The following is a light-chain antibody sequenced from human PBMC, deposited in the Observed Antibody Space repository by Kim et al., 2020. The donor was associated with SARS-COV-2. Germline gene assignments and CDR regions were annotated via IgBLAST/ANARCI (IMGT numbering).Light chain of an antibody. CDR1: QSISSY. CDR2: AAS. CDR3: QQSYTSPLT. V-gene: IGKV1-39*01. Sequence: DIQMTQSPSSLSASVGDRVTITCRASQSISSYLNWYQQTPGKAPKLLIYAASTLQGGVSSRFSGHGSGTDFTLSISNLQPEDFATYYCQQSYTSPLTFGGGTKLEI. J-gene: IGKJ4*01.